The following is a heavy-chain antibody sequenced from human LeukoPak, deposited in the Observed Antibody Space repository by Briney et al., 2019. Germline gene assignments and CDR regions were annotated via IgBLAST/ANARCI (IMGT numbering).Heavy chain of an antibody. CDR2: ISSSSSYI. CDR3: ARDHFDWLYYFDY. CDR1: GFTFSSYW. V-gene: IGHV3-21*01. Sequence: GGSLRLSCAASGFTFSSYWMHWVRQAPGKGLEWVSSISSSSSYIYYADSVKGRFTISRDDAKNSLYLQMNSLRAEDTAVYYCARDHFDWLYYFDYWGQGTLVTVSS. J-gene: IGHJ4*02. D-gene: IGHD3-9*01.